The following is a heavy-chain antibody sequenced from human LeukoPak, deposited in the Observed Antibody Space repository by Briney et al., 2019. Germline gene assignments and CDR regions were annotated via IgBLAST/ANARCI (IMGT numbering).Heavy chain of an antibody. D-gene: IGHD3-3*01. CDR2: IIPIFGTA. CDR1: RGAFSSYA. V-gene: IGHV1-69*13. J-gene: IGHJ4*02. CDR3: ARFSLRATIFGVVIIPDY. Sequence: GASVKVSCKASRGAFSSYAISWVRQAPGQGLEWMGGIIPIFGTANYAQKFQGRVTITADESTSTAYMELSSLRSEDTAVYYCARFSLRATIFGVVIIPDYWGQGTLVTVSS.